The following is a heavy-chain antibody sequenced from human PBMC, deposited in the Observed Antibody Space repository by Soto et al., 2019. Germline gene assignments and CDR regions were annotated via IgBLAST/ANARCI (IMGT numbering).Heavy chain of an antibody. CDR2: ISAYNGNT. Sequence: ASVKVSCKASGYTFTSYGISWVRQAPGQGLEWMGWISAYNGNTNYAQKLQGRVTMTTDTSTSTAYMELRSLRSDDTAVYYCARRTRFTMFGVVITTSFDYWGQGTLVTVSS. D-gene: IGHD3-3*01. CDR3: ARRTRFTMFGVVITTSFDY. CDR1: GYTFTSYG. V-gene: IGHV1-18*01. J-gene: IGHJ4*02.